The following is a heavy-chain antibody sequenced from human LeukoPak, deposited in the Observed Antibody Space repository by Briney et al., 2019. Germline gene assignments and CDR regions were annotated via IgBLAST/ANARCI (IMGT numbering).Heavy chain of an antibody. Sequence: GGSLRLSCAASGFTFSSYGMHWVRQAPGKGLEWVSYISSSGSTIYYADSVKGRFTISRDNAKNSLYLQMNSLRAEDTAVYYCARGDIVVVPDDYWGQGTLVTVSS. CDR1: GFTFSSYG. CDR3: ARGDIVVVPDDY. J-gene: IGHJ4*02. CDR2: ISSSGSTI. V-gene: IGHV3-48*04. D-gene: IGHD2-2*01.